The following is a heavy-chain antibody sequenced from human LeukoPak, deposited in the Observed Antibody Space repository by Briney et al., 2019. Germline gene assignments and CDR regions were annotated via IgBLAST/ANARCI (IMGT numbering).Heavy chain of an antibody. V-gene: IGHV3-15*01. Sequence: TGGSLSLSCAASGFTFSNAWMSWVRQAPGKGLEWVGRIKSKTDGGTIDYAAPVKGRFTISRDDSKNTLYLQMNSLKTEDTAVYYCTTVGATRDYFDYWGQGTLVTVSS. CDR3: TTVGATRDYFDY. CDR2: IKSKTDGGTI. D-gene: IGHD1-26*01. J-gene: IGHJ4*02. CDR1: GFTFSNAW.